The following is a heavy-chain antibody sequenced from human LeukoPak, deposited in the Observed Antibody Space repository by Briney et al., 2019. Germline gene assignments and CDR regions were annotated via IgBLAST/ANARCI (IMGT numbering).Heavy chain of an antibody. V-gene: IGHV4-39*01. D-gene: IGHD6-13*01. CDR2: IYYSGST. Sequence: SETLSLTCTVSGGSISSSSYYWGWIRQPPGKGLEWIGSIYYSGSTYYNPSLKSRVTISVDTSKNQFSLTLSSVTAADTAVYYCARTAIAAAGFDPWGQGTLVTVSS. CDR1: GGSISSSSYY. J-gene: IGHJ5*02. CDR3: ARTAIAAAGFDP.